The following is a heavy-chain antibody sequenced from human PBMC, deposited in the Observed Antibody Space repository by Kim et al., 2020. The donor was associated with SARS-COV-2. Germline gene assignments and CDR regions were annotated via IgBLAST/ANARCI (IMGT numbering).Heavy chain of an antibody. J-gene: IGHJ4*02. CDR1: GCTFSSYA. D-gene: IGHD3-22*01. V-gene: IGHV1-69*13. Sequence: SVKVSCKASGCTFSSYAISWVRQAPGQGLEWMGGIIPIFGTANYAQKFQGRVTITADESTSTAYMELSSLRSEDTAVYYCARVTQSYDSSGYYYVFPFDYWGQGTLVTVSS. CDR2: IIPIFGTA. CDR3: ARVTQSYDSSGYYYVFPFDY.